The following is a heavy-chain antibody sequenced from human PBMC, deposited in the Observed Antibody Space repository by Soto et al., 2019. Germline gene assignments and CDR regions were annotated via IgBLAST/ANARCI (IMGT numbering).Heavy chain of an antibody. J-gene: IGHJ3*02. Sequence: GGSLRLSCAASGFTFSAHAMTWVRQAPGKGLEWVSAIGGRGVYTYYADSVKGRFTISRDTSKNTVYLQMNSLRADDTAVYYCAKARDMVRGVIDAFDIWGQGTMVTVSS. D-gene: IGHD3-10*01. CDR2: IGGRGVYT. CDR3: AKARDMVRGVIDAFDI. CDR1: GFTFSAHA. V-gene: IGHV3-23*01.